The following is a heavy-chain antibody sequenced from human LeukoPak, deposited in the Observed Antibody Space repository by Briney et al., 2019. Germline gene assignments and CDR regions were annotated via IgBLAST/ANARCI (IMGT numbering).Heavy chain of an antibody. D-gene: IGHD2-2*01. Sequence: ASVKVSCKASGYTFTSYYMHWVRQAPGQGLGWMGIINPSGGSTSYAQKFQGRVTMTRDMSTSTVYMELSSLRSEDTAVYYCARDLLVVVPAASFDSYYYYMDVWGKGTTVTVSS. V-gene: IGHV1-46*01. CDR3: ARDLLVVVPAASFDSYYYYMDV. CDR1: GYTFTSYY. J-gene: IGHJ6*03. CDR2: INPSGGST.